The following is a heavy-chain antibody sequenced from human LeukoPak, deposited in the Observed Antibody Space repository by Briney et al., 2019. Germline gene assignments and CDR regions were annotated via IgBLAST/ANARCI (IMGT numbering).Heavy chain of an antibody. CDR3: VRAYTTSGTYSEP. Sequence: GGSLRLSCTASGFPFKNYWMTWVRQAPGKGLQWVANINQDGSEKHYVDSVKGRFTVSRDNAKSALYLQMDSLRAEDTALYYCVRAYTTSGTYSEPWGQGTLVTVSS. CDR1: GFPFKNYW. J-gene: IGHJ4*02. D-gene: IGHD1-1*01. V-gene: IGHV3-7*03. CDR2: INQDGSEK.